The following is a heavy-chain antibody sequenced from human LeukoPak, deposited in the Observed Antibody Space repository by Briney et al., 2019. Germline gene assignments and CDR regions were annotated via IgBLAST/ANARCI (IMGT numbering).Heavy chain of an antibody. CDR1: GGSISSGDYS. Sequence: SETLSLTCTVSGGSISSGDYSWSWIRQPPGKGLEWIGYIYQSGSTYYNPSLKSRVTISVDTSKNQFSLKLSSVTAADTAVYYCARGLSAIVYWGQGTLVTVSS. D-gene: IGHD2-15*01. J-gene: IGHJ4*02. V-gene: IGHV4-30-2*01. CDR2: IYQSGST. CDR3: ARGLSAIVY.